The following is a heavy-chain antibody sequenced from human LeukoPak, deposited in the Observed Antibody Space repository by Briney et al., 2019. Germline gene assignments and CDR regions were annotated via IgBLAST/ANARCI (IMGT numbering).Heavy chain of an antibody. CDR2: INPNSGGT. D-gene: IGHD5-12*01. CDR3: ARDVDIVATIIGY. CDR1: GYTFTGYY. V-gene: IGHV1-2*06. Sequence: RASVKVSCKASGYTFTGYYMLWVRQAPGQGLGWMGRINPNSGGTNYAQKFQGRVTMTRDTSISTAYMELSRLRSDDTAVYYCARDVDIVATIIGYWGQGTLVTVSS. J-gene: IGHJ4*02.